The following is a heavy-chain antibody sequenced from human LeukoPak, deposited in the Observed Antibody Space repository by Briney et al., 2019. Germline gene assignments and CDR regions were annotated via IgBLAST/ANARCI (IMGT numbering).Heavy chain of an antibody. V-gene: IGHV1-24*01. CDR1: GYTLTELS. D-gene: IGHD6-6*01. J-gene: IGHJ4*02. Sequence: GASVKVSCKVSGYTLTELSMHWVRQAPGKGLEWMGGFDPEDGETIYAQKFQGRVTMTTDTSTSTAYMELRSLRSDDTAVYYCARNEYSSSSDYWGQGTLVTVSS. CDR3: ARNEYSSSSDY. CDR2: FDPEDGET.